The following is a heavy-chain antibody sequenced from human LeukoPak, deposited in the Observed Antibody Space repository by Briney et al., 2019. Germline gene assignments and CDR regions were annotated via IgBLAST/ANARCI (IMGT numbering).Heavy chain of an antibody. CDR1: GGSFSGYY. J-gene: IGHJ4*02. D-gene: IGHD5-24*01. V-gene: IGHV4-34*01. CDR3: ARDVGDGYNYYFDY. CDR2: INHSGST. Sequence: SETLSLTCAVYGGSFSGYYWSWIRQPPGKGLEWIGEINHSGSTNYNPSLKSRVTMSVDTSKNQFSLKLSSVTAADTAVYYCARDVGDGYNYYFDYWGQGTLVTVSS.